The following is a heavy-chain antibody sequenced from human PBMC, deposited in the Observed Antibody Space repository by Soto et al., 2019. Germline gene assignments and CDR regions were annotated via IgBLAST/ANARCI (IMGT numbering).Heavy chain of an antibody. CDR1: GFTFSSYW. CDR2: IKQDGSEK. J-gene: IGHJ6*02. Sequence: GGSLRLSCAASGFTFSSYWMSWVRQAPGKGLEWVANIKQDGSEKYYVDSVKGRFTISRDNAKNSLYLQMNSLRAEDTAVYYCARDKYYDFWSGYSVYGMDVWGQGTTVTAP. V-gene: IGHV3-7*01. CDR3: ARDKYYDFWSGYSVYGMDV. D-gene: IGHD3-3*01.